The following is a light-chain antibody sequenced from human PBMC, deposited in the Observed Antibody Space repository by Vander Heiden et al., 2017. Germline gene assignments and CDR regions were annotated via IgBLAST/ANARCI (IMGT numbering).Light chain of an antibody. Sequence: QPALTQPPPVSGSPGQSITISCTGTSSDVGGYNYVSWYQQHPGKAPKLMIYDVSSRPSGVSDRFSGSKSGDTASLTISGLQAEDDADYYCSSYTSSSTYVFGTGTKVSVL. J-gene: IGLJ1*01. V-gene: IGLV2-14*01. CDR2: DVS. CDR1: SSDVGGYNY. CDR3: SSYTSSSTYV.